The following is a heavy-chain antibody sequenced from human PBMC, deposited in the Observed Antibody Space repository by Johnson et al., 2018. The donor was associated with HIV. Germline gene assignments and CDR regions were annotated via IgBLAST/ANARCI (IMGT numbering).Heavy chain of an antibody. CDR2: IKEDGSEK. D-gene: IGHD3-3*01. Sequence: VQLVESGGGVVQPGRSLRLSCAASGFTFRSYGMHWVRQAPGKGLEWVANIKEDGSEKYYVDSVKGRFTISRDNAKNSLYLQMSSLGVADTAVYYCARDRRQFLEWLSDAVDIWG. J-gene: IGHJ3*02. V-gene: IGHV3-7*01. CDR3: ARDRRQFLEWLSDAVDI. CDR1: GFTFRSYG.